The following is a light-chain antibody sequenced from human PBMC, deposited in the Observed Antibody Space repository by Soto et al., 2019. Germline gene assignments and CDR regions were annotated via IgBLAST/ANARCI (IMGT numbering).Light chain of an antibody. J-gene: IGKJ1*01. CDR1: QSISSN. V-gene: IGKV3-15*01. CDR3: QQYETWRVWT. CDR2: GAS. Sequence: EIVLTQSPGTLSLSPGERASLSCRASQSISSNLAWYQQRPGQAPRLLMYGASTRATAIPARFSGSGSGTEFTLNITSLQAEDIAVYYCQQYETWRVWTFGQGTKVDIK.